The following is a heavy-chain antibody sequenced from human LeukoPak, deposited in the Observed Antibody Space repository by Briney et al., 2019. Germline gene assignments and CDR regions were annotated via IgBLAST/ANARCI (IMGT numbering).Heavy chain of an antibody. J-gene: IGHJ4*02. V-gene: IGHV4-4*07. Sequence: PSETLSLTCSVSGGSMSGYYWSWIRQFAGKGLEWIGRIYSSESINYSPSLKSRVTMSIDMSKNRFYLSLTSVTAADTALYYCARDRSAAYYRDYFDYWGQGVLVTVSS. CDR1: GGSMSGYY. CDR2: IYSSESI. CDR3: ARDRSAAYYRDYFDY. D-gene: IGHD3-22*01.